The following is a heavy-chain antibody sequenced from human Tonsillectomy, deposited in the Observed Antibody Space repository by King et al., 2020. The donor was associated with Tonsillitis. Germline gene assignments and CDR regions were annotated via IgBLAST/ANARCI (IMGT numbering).Heavy chain of an antibody. CDR3: VREGDYNGNKGALDH. D-gene: IGHD5-24*01. Sequence: VQLVESGGGLVQPGGSLRLSCEASGFTFSGYDMHWVRQAPGKGLEHVLGLNTYGDNTYYADSVKGRFSISRDNSRETLYLQMSNLRADDSAVYYCVREGDYNGNKGALDHWGQGTLVTVSS. CDR2: LNTYGDNT. CDR1: GFTFSGYD. J-gene: IGHJ4*02. V-gene: IGHV3-64D*06.